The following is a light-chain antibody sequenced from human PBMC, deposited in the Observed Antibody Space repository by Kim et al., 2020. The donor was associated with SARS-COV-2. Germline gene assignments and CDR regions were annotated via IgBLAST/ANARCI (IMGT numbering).Light chain of an antibody. J-gene: IGKJ2*01. CDR2: AAS. CDR3: QQSYSTPRT. V-gene: IGKV1-39*01. CDR1: QSISSY. Sequence: SAPVGDSVTITCRASQSISSYLNWYQQKPGKAPKLLIYAASSLQSGVPSRFSGSGSGTDFTLTISSLQPEDFATYYCQQSYSTPRTFGQGTKLEI.